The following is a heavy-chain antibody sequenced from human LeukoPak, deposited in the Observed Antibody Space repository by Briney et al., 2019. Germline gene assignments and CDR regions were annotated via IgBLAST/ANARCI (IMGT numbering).Heavy chain of an antibody. J-gene: IGHJ3*02. CDR1: GGSISNTNW. CDR2: VNLQGST. Sequence: SGTLSLTCGVSGGSISNTNWWTWVRQPPGKGLEWIGEVNLQGSTNYNPSLKSRVAISVDKSENHISLKLTSVTAADTAVYYCAGGLGGHDILTGYAFHIWGQGTMVTVSS. CDR3: AGGLGGHDILTGYAFHI. V-gene: IGHV4-4*02. D-gene: IGHD3-9*01.